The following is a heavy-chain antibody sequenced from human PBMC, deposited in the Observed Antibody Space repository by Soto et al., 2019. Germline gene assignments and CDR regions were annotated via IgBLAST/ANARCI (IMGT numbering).Heavy chain of an antibody. CDR3: ADMRGQWLPRD. Sequence: QLQLQESGPGLVEPSETLSLTCTVSGGSISGSDYYWAWLRQPPGKGLEWLGTIYRTGTAYYNPSIKSRVTLSVDTSKNQFFLNLNSVSATDTAIYFCADMRGQWLPRDWGQGTLVTVSS. CDR1: GGSISGSDYY. D-gene: IGHD6-19*01. CDR2: IYRTGTA. J-gene: IGHJ4*02. V-gene: IGHV4-39*01.